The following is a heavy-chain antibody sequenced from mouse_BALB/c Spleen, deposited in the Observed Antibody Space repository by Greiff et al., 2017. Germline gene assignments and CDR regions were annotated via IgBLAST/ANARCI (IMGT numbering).Heavy chain of an antibody. D-gene: IGHD1-2*01. CDR2: IWAGGST. Sequence: VKLMESGPGLVAPSQSLSITCTVSGFSLTSYGVHWVRQPPGKGLEWLGVIWAGGSTNYNSALMSRLSISKDNSKSQVFLKMNSLQTDDTAMYYCARSGLLRPYFDVWGAGTTVSVSS. V-gene: IGHV2-9*02. J-gene: IGHJ1*01. CDR1: GFSLTSYG. CDR3: ARSGLLRPYFDV.